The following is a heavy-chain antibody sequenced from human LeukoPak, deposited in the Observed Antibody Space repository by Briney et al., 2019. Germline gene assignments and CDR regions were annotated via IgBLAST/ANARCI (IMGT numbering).Heavy chain of an antibody. J-gene: IGHJ4*02. V-gene: IGHV1-69*11. Sequence: GASVKVSCKASGGTFSSYAISWVRQAPGQGLEWMGRIIPILGTANYAQKFQGRVTITADESTSTAYMELSSLRSEDTAVYYCARGQWPQRYFDYWGQGTLVTVSS. CDR2: IIPILGTA. CDR1: GGTFSSYA. D-gene: IGHD6-19*01. CDR3: ARGQWPQRYFDY.